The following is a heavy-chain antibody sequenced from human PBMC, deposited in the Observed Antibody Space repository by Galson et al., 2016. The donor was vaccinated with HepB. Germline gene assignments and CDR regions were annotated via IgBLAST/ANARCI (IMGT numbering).Heavy chain of an antibody. D-gene: IGHD6-19*01. CDR1: GFTFGDYG. J-gene: IGHJ4*02. V-gene: IGHV3-49*03. CDR3: TTYSSGWRVPKIDY. CDR2: IRSKAYGGTT. Sequence: SLRLSCAASGFTFGDYGLTWFRQAPGKGLDWVGFIRSKAYGGTTEYAASVKGRFIISRDYSKSIAYLQMNSLKIEDTAVYYCTTYSSGWRVPKIDYWGQGTLVTVSS.